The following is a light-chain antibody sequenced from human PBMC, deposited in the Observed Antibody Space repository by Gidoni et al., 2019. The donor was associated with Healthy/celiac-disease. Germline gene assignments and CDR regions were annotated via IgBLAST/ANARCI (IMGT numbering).Light chain of an antibody. J-gene: IGLJ3*02. CDR1: SGSVATSYY. CDR3: VLYMGSGIWV. V-gene: IGLV8-61*01. Sequence: QTVLTQEPSFSVSPGGTVTLTCGLSSGSVATSYYPSWYQQTPGQAPRTLNYSTNTRSAGVPGRFSGSILGNKAALTITGAQADDESDYYCVLYMGSGIWVFGGGTKLTVL. CDR2: STN.